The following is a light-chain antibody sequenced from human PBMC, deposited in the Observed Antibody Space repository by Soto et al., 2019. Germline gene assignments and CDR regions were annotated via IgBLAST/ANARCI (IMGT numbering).Light chain of an antibody. CDR2: EGS. Sequence: QSVLTQPASVSGSPGQSITISCTGTSSDVGSYNLVSWYQQHPGKAPKLMIYEGSKRPSGVSNRFSGSKSGNTASPTISGLQAEDEADYYCCSYAGSSTFLFGGGTKLTVL. CDR1: SSDVGSYNL. J-gene: IGLJ2*01. V-gene: IGLV2-23*03. CDR3: CSYAGSSTFL.